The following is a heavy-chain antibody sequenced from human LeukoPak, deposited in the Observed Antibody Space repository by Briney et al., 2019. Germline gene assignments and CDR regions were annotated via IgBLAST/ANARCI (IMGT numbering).Heavy chain of an antibody. CDR1: GGSISSSSYY. Sequence: SETLSLTCTASGGSISSSSYYWGWIRQPPGKGLEWIGSIYYSGSTYYNPSLKSRVTISVDTSKNQFSLKLSSVTAADTAVYYCARKTAMVFGFDPWGQGTLVTVSS. CDR2: IYYSGST. D-gene: IGHD5-18*01. V-gene: IGHV4-39*01. CDR3: ARKTAMVFGFDP. J-gene: IGHJ5*02.